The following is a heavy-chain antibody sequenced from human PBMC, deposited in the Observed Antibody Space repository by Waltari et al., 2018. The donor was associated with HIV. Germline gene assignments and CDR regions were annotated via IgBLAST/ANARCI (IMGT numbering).Heavy chain of an antibody. CDR3: ARVGRSTGGGNY. J-gene: IGHJ4*02. V-gene: IGHV3-72*01. CDR1: GFIFNDQH. Sequence: EVQLVEAGVGLVKPGGSLRLSSAAAGFIFNDQHLEWVRQPSGKGLEWVCRSGNKANNYTTEYAASLKGRFTIARDDSCNSLYLQMKSLKTEDTAVYYCARVGRSTGGGNYWGQGTLVTVSS. CDR2: SGNKANNYTT. D-gene: IGHD3-10*01.